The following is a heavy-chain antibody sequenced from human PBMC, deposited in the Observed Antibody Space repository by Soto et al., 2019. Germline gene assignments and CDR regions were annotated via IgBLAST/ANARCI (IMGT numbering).Heavy chain of an antibody. CDR3: ARAVLYSSSSPLTPDPTYYYYGMDV. V-gene: IGHV1-69*12. D-gene: IGHD6-6*01. CDR1: GGTFSSYA. Sequence: QVQLVQSGAEVKKPGSSVKVSCKASGGTFSSYAISWVRQAPGQGLEWMGGIIPIFGTANYAQKFQGRVTITADEATSTAYMELSSLRSEDTAVYYCARAVLYSSSSPLTPDPTYYYYGMDVWGQGTTVTVSS. J-gene: IGHJ6*02. CDR2: IIPIFGTA.